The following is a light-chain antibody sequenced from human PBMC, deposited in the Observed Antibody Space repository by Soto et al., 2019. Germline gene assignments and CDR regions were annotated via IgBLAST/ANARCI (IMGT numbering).Light chain of an antibody. V-gene: IGKV3-20*01. Sequence: EIVMTQSPATLSVSPGERATLSCRASQSVSGNLAWYQQKPGQAPRLLIYGASRRATGIPDRFTGGGSGTDFTLTINGLEPEDFAVYYCQQYVRSPWTFGRGTKVDIK. CDR2: GAS. CDR1: QSVSGN. CDR3: QQYVRSPWT. J-gene: IGKJ1*01.